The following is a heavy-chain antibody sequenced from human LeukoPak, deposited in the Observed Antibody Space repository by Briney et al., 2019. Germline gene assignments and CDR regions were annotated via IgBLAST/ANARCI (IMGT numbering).Heavy chain of an antibody. CDR2: ISDDGSST. V-gene: IGHV3-74*01. CDR1: GFTFSTYT. Sequence: GGSLKLSCAASGFTFSTYTMNWVRQAPGKGLVWVSRISDDGSSTSYADSVKGRFTMSRDNAKNTLNLQMNSLRAEDTAVYYCARDGSSGWYDGYFDYWGQGTLVTVSS. D-gene: IGHD6-19*01. CDR3: ARDGSSGWYDGYFDY. J-gene: IGHJ4*02.